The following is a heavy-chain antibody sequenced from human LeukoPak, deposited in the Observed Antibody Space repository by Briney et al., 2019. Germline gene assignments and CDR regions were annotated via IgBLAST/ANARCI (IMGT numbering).Heavy chain of an antibody. Sequence: AETLSLTCTVSGGSMSSYYWSWIRQPPGKGLEWIGYIYHSGTHNYNLSLKSRVPISVDKSNKQFSLKLNSVTAADTAVYYCARAPGVGGEPVAGTNWFDPWGQGTLVTVSS. V-gene: IGHV4-59*13. CDR2: IYHSGTH. D-gene: IGHD6-19*01. CDR3: ARAPGVGGEPVAGTNWFDP. CDR1: GGSMSSYY. J-gene: IGHJ5*02.